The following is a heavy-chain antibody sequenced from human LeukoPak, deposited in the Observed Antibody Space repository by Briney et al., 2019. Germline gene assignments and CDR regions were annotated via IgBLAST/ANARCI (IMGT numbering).Heavy chain of an antibody. J-gene: IGHJ4*02. D-gene: IGHD6-13*01. CDR1: GGTFSSYA. CDR3: ARDLGSGTAGMDY. CDR2: IIPIFGTA. V-gene: IGHV1-69*05. Sequence: ASVKVSCKASGGTFSSYAISWVRQAPGQGLEWMGGIIPIFGTANYAQKFQGRVTITTDESTSTAYMELSSLRSEDTAVYYCARDLGSGTAGMDYWGQGTLVTVSS.